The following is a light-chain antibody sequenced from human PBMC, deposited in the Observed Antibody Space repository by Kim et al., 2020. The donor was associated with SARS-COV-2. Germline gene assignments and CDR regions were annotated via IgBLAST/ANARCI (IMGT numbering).Light chain of an antibody. CDR3: QQYGSSPST. CDR1: QSVSSSY. V-gene: IGKV3-20*01. CDR2: STS. Sequence: SPGERATLSCRASQSVSSSYLAWYQHKPGQAPRLLIYSTSSRATGIPDRFSGSGSGTDFTLTISRLEPEDFAVYYCQQYGSSPSTFGQGTKVDIK. J-gene: IGKJ1*01.